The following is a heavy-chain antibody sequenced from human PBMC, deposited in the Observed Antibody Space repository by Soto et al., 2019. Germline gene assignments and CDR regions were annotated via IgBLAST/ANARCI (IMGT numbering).Heavy chain of an antibody. D-gene: IGHD7-27*01. J-gene: IGHJ3*02. V-gene: IGHV4-4*02. CDR1: GGSITHDNW. Sequence: SETLSLTCAVSGGSITHDNWWNWARQPPGKGLEWIGEISHSGTTNYNPSLKSRVTISVDMSKNQFSLRLTSVTAADTAVYYCAKDQTGADCFDIWGQGIMVTVSS. CDR2: ISHSGTT. CDR3: AKDQTGADCFDI.